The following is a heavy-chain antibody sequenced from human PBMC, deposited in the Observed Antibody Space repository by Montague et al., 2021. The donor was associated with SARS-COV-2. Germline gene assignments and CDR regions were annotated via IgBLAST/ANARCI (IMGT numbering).Heavy chain of an antibody. Sequence: TLSLTCTVSGGSISSGGYYWSWIRQHPGKGLEWIGYTYHTGSTHYNPSLKSRVTISKETSKNHFFPNLSSVTAADSAVYYCARDSGYYDSSGYSYDAFDIWGQGTKVTVSS. CDR2: TYHTGST. CDR3: ARDSGYYDSSGYSYDAFDI. D-gene: IGHD3-22*01. J-gene: IGHJ3*02. V-gene: IGHV4-31*03. CDR1: GGSISSGGYY.